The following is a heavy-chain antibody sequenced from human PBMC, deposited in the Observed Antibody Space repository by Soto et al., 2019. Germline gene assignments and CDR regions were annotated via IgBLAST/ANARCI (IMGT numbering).Heavy chain of an antibody. CDR2: IYHSGST. Sequence: QLQLQESGSGLVKPSQTLSLTCAVSGGSISSGAYSWSWIRQPPGKGLEWIGYIYHSGSTDFNPSLKSRVTISVDRSKNQFSRKLSSVTAADTAVYYCASELAVAGVFDYWGQGTLVTVSS. D-gene: IGHD6-19*01. CDR1: GGSISSGAYS. V-gene: IGHV4-30-2*01. CDR3: ASELAVAGVFDY. J-gene: IGHJ4*02.